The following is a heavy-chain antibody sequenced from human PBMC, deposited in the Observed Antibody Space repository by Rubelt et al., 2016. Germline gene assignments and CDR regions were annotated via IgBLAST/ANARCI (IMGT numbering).Heavy chain of an antibody. D-gene: IGHD1-1*01. CDR1: GLTFSDAW. CDR3: ASGRGPDYYYYGMDV. J-gene: IGHJ6*02. Sequence: QLGMRGGGLVQPGGSLRLSCAASGLTFSDAWMSWVRQAPGKGLEWVSVIYSGGSTYYADSVKGRFTISRDNSKNTLYLQMNSLRAEDTAVYYCASGRGPDYYYYGMDVWGQGTTVTVSS. CDR2: IYSGGST. V-gene: IGHV3-53*02.